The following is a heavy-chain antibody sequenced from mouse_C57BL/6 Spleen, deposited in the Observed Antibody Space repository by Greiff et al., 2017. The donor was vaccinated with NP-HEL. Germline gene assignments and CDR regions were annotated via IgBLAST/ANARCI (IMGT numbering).Heavy chain of an antibody. Sequence: EVKVEESGGGLVQPGGSLKLSCAASGFTFSDYGMAWVRQAPRKGPEWVAFISNLAYSIYYADTVTGRFTISRENAKNTLDLEMSSLRSEDTAMYYCARQYSNLYAMDYWGQGTSVTVSS. J-gene: IGHJ4*01. CDR1: GFTFSDYG. CDR3: ARQYSNLYAMDY. CDR2: ISNLAYSI. D-gene: IGHD2-5*01. V-gene: IGHV5-15*04.